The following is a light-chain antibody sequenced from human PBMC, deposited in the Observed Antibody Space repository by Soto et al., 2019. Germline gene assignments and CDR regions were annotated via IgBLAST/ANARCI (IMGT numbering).Light chain of an antibody. Sequence: QSALTQPASVSGSPGQSITISCTGTSSDVGGYNYVSWYQQHPGKAPKLMIYDVSNRPSGVSNRFSGSKSGNTVSLTISGLQAEDEADYYCTSFTSGSTPYVFGTGTKLTVL. CDR1: SSDVGGYNY. J-gene: IGLJ1*01. V-gene: IGLV2-14*01. CDR3: TSFTSGSTPYV. CDR2: DVS.